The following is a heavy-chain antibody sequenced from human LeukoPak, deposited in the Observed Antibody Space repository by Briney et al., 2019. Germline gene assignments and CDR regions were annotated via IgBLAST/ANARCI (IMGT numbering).Heavy chain of an antibody. CDR2: ISSSSSYI. CDR1: GFTFSSYS. J-gene: IGHJ6*03. V-gene: IGHV3-21*04. D-gene: IGHD2-15*01. CDR3: AKDIYCSGGSCYSYMDV. Sequence: GGSLRLSCAASGFTFSSYSMNWVRQAPGKGLEWVSSISSSSSYIYYADSVKGRFTISRDNAKNSLYLQMNSLRAEDTALYYCAKDIYCSGGSCYSYMDVWGKGTTVTVSS.